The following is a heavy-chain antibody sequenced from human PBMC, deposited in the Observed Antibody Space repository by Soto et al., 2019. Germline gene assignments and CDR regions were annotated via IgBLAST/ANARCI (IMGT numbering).Heavy chain of an antibody. J-gene: IGHJ5*02. Sequence: EVQLLESGGGLVQPGGSLRLSCAASGFTFSSYAMSWVRQAPGKGLEWVSAISGSGGSTYYADSVKGRFTISRDNSKNTLYLQMNSLRAEDTALYSCANHWPRPSYDDSFDPWGKGTLVTVSS. CDR1: GFTFSSYA. CDR2: ISGSGGST. D-gene: IGHD5-12*01. V-gene: IGHV3-23*01. CDR3: ANHWPRPSYDDSFDP.